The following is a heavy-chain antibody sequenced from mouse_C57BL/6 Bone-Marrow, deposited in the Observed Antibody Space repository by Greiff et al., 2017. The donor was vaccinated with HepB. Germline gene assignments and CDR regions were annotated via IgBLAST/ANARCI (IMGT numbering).Heavy chain of an antibody. D-gene: IGHD2-3*01. CDR2: INPSSGYT. J-gene: IGHJ1*03. CDR1: GYTFTSYT. CDR3: ARTMIYDGYFSYWYFDV. Sequence: QVQLQQSGAELARPGASVKMSCKASGYTFTSYTMHWVKQRPGQGLEWIGYINPSSGYTKYNQKFKDKATLTADKSSSTAYMQLSSLTSEDSAVYYCARTMIYDGYFSYWYFDVWGTGTTVTVSS. V-gene: IGHV1-4*01.